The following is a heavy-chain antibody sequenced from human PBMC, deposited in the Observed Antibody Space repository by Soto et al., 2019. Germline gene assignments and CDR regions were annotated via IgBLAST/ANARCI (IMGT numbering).Heavy chain of an antibody. J-gene: IGHJ5*02. D-gene: IGHD3-3*01. Sequence: EVQLVESGGGLVQPGGSLRLSCAASGFSFSSYWMTWVRQAPGKGLEWVANIKQDAREKYYVASVKGRFTISRDNGKNLLYLQMDSLTADDTAVYYCAGDGVWNGAYNGWLDPWGQGTLVTVSS. CDR3: AGDGVWNGAYNGWLDP. CDR1: GFSFSSYW. CDR2: IKQDAREK. V-gene: IGHV3-7*03.